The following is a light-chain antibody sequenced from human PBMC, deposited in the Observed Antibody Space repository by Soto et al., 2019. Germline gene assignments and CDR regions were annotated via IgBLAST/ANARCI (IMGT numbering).Light chain of an antibody. V-gene: IGKV1-5*01. CDR2: DAS. CDR1: QSISSR. J-gene: IGKJ4*02. CDR3: QSFNSNHLT. Sequence: DIQMAQSPSILSAFVGDRVTITCRASQSISSRLAWYQQKPGKAPKFLIYDASSLESGVRSRFSGGGSGTRFALIMSIPQPDSSATYFCQSFNSNHLTFGGGTKVEI.